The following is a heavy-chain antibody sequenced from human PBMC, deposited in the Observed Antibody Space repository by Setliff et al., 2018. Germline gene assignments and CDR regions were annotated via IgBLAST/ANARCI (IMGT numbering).Heavy chain of an antibody. J-gene: IGHJ5*02. Sequence: SETLSLTCAVSGGSISSSNWWSWVRQPPGKGLEWIGEIYHSGSTNYNPSHKSRVTISVDKSKNQFSLKLSSVTAADTAVYYCAGDYYDSSGYQNWFDPWGQGTLVTVSS. CDR3: AGDYYDSSGYQNWFDP. CDR2: IYHSGST. CDR1: GGSISSSNW. V-gene: IGHV4-4*02. D-gene: IGHD3-22*01.